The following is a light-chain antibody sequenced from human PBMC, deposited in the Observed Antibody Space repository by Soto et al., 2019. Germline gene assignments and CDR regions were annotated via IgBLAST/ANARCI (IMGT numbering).Light chain of an antibody. CDR2: STN. CDR1: RSNIGSNT. J-gene: IGLJ2*01. V-gene: IGLV1-44*01. Sequence: QSVLPQPPSASGTPGQRVTLSCSGSRSNIGSNTVNWYQQLPGTAPKLLIYSTNQRPSGVPDRFSGSKSGTSASLAISGLQSEDEADYYCAAWEDSLNGVVFGGGTKLAVL. CDR3: AAWEDSLNGVV.